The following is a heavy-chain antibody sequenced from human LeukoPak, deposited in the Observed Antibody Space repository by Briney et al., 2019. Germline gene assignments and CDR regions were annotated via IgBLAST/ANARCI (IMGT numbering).Heavy chain of an antibody. D-gene: IGHD3-22*01. CDR2: INPNSGGT. Sequence: ASVKVSCKASGYTFTGHYMHWGRQAPGQGLEWMGWINPNSGGTKCAQNFQGRVTMTRDTSISTAYMELSRLRSDDTAVYYCARDSAVYDSSGYFLHAFDIWGQGTMVTVSS. V-gene: IGHV1-2*02. CDR1: GYTFTGHY. J-gene: IGHJ3*02. CDR3: ARDSAVYDSSGYFLHAFDI.